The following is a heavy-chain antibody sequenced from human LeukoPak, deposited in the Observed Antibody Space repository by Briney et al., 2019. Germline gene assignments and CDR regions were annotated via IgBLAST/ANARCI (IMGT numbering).Heavy chain of an antibody. CDR2: IKQDGTEK. CDR1: GFTFSTYW. V-gene: IGHV3-7*01. J-gene: IGHJ4*02. D-gene: IGHD3-16*01. Sequence: PGGSLRLSCAASGFTFSTYWMTWVRQVPGKGLEWVANIKQDGTEKYYVDSVKGRFTVSRDNAKNSLYLQMNSLRAEDTAVYYCARYRGSGGQRLDYWGQGTLVTVSS. CDR3: ARYRGSGGQRLDY.